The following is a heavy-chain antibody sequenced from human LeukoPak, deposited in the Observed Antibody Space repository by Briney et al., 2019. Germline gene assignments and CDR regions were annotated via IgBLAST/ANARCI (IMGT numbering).Heavy chain of an antibody. J-gene: IGHJ4*02. V-gene: IGHV4-59*01. D-gene: IGHD5-24*01. CDR3: ARIRRDGYSHFDY. CDR2: IYYTGST. CDR1: GGSISSYY. Sequence: SETLSLTCTVSGGSISSYYWSWIRQPPGKGLEWIGYIYYTGSTNYNPSLKSRVTIPVDTSKNQFSLTLSSVTAADTAVYFCARIRRDGYSHFDYWGQGTLVTDSS.